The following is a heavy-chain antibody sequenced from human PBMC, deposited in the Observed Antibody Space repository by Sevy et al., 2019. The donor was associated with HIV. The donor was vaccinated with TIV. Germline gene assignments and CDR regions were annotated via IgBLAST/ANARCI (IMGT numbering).Heavy chain of an antibody. J-gene: IGHJ6*02. V-gene: IGHV3-30*03. CDR1: GFLFRNFG. CDR2: VPNDGRSK. CDR3: ARGGSGDYYYYGVDV. Sequence: GGSLGPSLLGFGFLFRNFGVPWLPQPPGRGREWRSVVPNDGRSKYYVDSVKGRFIVSRDNSKNTLYLQMNSLRTEDTAVYYCARGGSGDYYYYGVDVWGQGTTVTVSS. D-gene: IGHD3-10*01.